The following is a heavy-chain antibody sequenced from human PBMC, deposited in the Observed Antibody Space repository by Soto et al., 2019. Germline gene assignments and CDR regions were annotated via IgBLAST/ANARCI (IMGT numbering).Heavy chain of an antibody. D-gene: IGHD3-10*01. J-gene: IGHJ5*02. Sequence: QVQLQESGPGLVKPSQTLSLTCTVSGGSISSGGYYWSWIRQHPGKGLEWIGYIYYSGSTYYNPSLKSRVTISVDTSKNQFSLKLSSVTAADTAVYYCARAEDRRYYGSGVMFDPWGQGTLVTVSS. V-gene: IGHV4-31*03. CDR3: ARAEDRRYYGSGVMFDP. CDR1: GGSISSGGYY. CDR2: IYYSGST.